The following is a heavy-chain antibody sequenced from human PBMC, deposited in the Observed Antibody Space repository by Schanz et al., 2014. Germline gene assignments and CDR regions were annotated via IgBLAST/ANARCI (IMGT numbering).Heavy chain of an antibody. CDR1: GYTFTSYA. V-gene: IGHV3-48*01. J-gene: IGHJ4*02. D-gene: IGHD1-1*01. CDR3: ARDRRNADLDY. Sequence: VQLVQSGAEVKKPGASVRLSCEASGYTFTSYAINWVRQAPGKGLEWISYITYNGGTIYYADSVKGRFTISRDNAKNSLYLEMNSLRAEDTALYYCARDRRNADLDYWGQGTLVTVSS. CDR2: ITYNGGTI.